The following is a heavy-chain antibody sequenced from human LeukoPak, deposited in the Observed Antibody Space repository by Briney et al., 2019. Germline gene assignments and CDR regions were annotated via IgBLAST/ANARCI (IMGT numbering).Heavy chain of an antibody. Sequence: GGSLRDSCAASGFTVITNDMTWVRQAPGKGLEWVSVLYSDGNTKYADSVQGRFTISRDNSKNTLYLEMNSLSPDDTAVYYCARGVEPLAANTLAYWGQGTLVTVSS. J-gene: IGHJ4*02. CDR1: GFTVITND. CDR2: LYSDGNT. CDR3: ARGVEPLAANTLAY. D-gene: IGHD1-14*01. V-gene: IGHV3-53*01.